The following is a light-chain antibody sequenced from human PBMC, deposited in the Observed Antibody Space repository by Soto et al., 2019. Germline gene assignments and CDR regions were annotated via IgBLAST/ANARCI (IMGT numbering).Light chain of an antibody. Sequence: SYELTQPPSVSVAAGQTARITCGGTSLGSESVHWYQQKPGQAPVLVIYDDSDRPSGIPERFSGSNRVNTATLTISRVEAGDEADYYCQVWDFSSALVVFGGGTKLTVL. CDR3: QVWDFSSALVV. V-gene: IGLV3-21*02. CDR1: SLGSES. J-gene: IGLJ2*01. CDR2: DDS.